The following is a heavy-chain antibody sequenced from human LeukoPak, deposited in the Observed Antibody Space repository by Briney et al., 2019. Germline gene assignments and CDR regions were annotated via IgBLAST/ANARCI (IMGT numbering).Heavy chain of an antibody. Sequence: GGSLRLSCAVSGLTFSSYWMHWVRQAPGKGLVWVSRINREGSSTSYADSVKGRFTISRDNSKNTLYLQMNSLRAEDTAVYYCAKVMIVVVAGAFDIWGQGTMVTVSS. D-gene: IGHD3-22*01. CDR3: AKVMIVVVAGAFDI. V-gene: IGHV3-74*01. CDR2: INREGSST. CDR1: GLTFSSYW. J-gene: IGHJ3*02.